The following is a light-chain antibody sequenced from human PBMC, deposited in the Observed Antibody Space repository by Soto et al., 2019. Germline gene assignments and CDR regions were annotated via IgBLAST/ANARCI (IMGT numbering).Light chain of an antibody. J-gene: IGLJ1*01. Sequence: QSALTQPRSVSGSPGQSVTISCTGTSRDVGGYNYVSWYQQHPGKAPKVIIYDVTKQPSGVPDRFSGSKSGNTASLTISGLQAEDEADYFCCSYAGSHPYVFGAGTKVTVL. CDR2: DVT. CDR1: SRDVGGYNY. CDR3: CSYAGSHPYV. V-gene: IGLV2-11*01.